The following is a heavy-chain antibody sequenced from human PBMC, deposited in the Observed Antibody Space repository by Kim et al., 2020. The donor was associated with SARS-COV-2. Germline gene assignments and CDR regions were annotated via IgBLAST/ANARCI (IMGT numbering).Heavy chain of an antibody. J-gene: IGHJ6*01. CDR1: GGSFSGYY. D-gene: IGHD4-4*01. V-gene: IGHV4-34*01. CDR2: INHSGST. Sequence: SETLSLTCAVYGGSFSGYYWSWIRQPPGKGLEWIGEINHSGSTNYNPSLKSRVTISVDTSKNQFSLKLSSVTAADTAVYYCARGEGVTTGWRFLDYYYY. CDR3: ARGEGVTTGWRFLDYYYY.